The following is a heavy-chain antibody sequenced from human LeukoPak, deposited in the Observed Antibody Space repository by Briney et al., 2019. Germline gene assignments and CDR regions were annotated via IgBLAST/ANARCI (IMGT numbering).Heavy chain of an antibody. CDR1: GFTFSNYG. V-gene: IGHV3-23*01. CDR2: ISGSGGNT. D-gene: IGHD3-3*01. J-gene: IGHJ4*02. CDR3: AKEAYYDLWSGYYKGGLDS. Sequence: GGSLRLSCAASGFTFSNYGMSWFRQAPGKGLEWVAAISGSGGNTSYADSVKGRFTFSRDNSKNTLLLQMNSLRVEDTAVYYYAKEAYYDLWSGYYKGGLDSWGPGTPVTVSS.